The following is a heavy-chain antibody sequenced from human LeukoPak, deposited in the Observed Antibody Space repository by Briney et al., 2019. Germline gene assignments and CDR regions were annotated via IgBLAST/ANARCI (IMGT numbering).Heavy chain of an antibody. D-gene: IGHD1-1*01. Sequence: SETLSLTCAVYGGSFSGYYWSWIRQPPGKGLEWIGEINHSGSTNYNPSLKSRVTISVDTSKNQFSLKLSSVTAADTAVYYCARVLKRTRPRITTRYYMDVWGKGTTVTVSS. CDR2: INHSGST. V-gene: IGHV4-34*01. J-gene: IGHJ6*03. CDR1: GGSFSGYY. CDR3: ARVLKRTRPRITTRYYMDV.